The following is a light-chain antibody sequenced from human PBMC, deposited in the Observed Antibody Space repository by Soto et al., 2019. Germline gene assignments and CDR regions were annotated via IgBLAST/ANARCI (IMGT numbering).Light chain of an antibody. CDR1: SSDVGSYNF. CDR3: CSYAGSSTYV. CDR2: EGS. V-gene: IGLV2-23*01. J-gene: IGLJ1*01. Sequence: QSVLTQPASVSGSPGQSITISCTGTSSDVGSYNFVSWYQQHPGKAPKLMIYEGSKRPSGVSNRFSGSKSGNTASLTISGLQAEDEADYYCCSYAGSSTYVFGTGTRSPS.